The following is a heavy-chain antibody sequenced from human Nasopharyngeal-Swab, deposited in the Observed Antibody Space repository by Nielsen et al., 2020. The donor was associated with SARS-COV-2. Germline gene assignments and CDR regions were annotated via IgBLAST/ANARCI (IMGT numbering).Heavy chain of an antibody. CDR2: ISSSSSYT. CDR3: ARGHRGRYFDWLFFDY. CDR1: GFTFSSCV. J-gene: IGHJ4*02. V-gene: IGHV3-21*05. Sequence: GESLKISCAVSGFTFSSCVMHWVRQAPGKGLEWVSYISSSSSYTNYADSVKGRFTISRDNAKNSLYLQMNSLRAEDTAVYYCARGHRGRYFDWLFFDYWGQGTLVTVSS. D-gene: IGHD3-9*01.